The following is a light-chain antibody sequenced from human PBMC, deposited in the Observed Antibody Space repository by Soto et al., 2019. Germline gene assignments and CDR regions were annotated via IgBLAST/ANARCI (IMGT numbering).Light chain of an antibody. J-gene: IGKJ2*01. CDR2: GAS. CDR3: QQSNNWPYT. Sequence: EIVMTQSPATLSVSPGERVTLSCRASQSVSDNLAWYQQKPGQAPRLLIYGASTRATTIPARFSGSGSGTEFTLTISSLQSEDFAVHYCQQSNNWPYTFGQGTKLDIK. CDR1: QSVSDN. V-gene: IGKV3-15*01.